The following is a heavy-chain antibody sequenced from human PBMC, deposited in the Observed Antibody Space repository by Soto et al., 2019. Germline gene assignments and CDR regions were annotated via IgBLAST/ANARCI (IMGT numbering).Heavy chain of an antibody. CDR1: GGSISSGDYY. V-gene: IGHV4-30-4*01. CDR2: IYYSGST. J-gene: IGHJ4*02. Sequence: PSETLSLTCTVSGGSISSGDYYWSWIRQPPGKGLEWIGYIYYSGSTYYNPSLKSRVTISVDTSKNQFSLKLSSVTAADTAVYYCARDSPSHDSSGYPKKSSVGLNYWGQGTLVTVSS. D-gene: IGHD3-22*01. CDR3: ARDSPSHDSSGYPKKSSVGLNY.